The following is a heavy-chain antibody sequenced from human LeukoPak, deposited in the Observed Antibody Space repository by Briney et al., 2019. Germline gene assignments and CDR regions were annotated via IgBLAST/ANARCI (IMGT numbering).Heavy chain of an antibody. Sequence: ASVKVSCKASGYTFTSYGISWVRQAPGQGIEWMGWISAYNGNTNYAQKPQGRVTMTTDTSTSTAYMELRSLRSDDTAVYYCARDSIAVAGTAFDYWGQGTLVTVSS. CDR1: GYTFTSYG. CDR2: ISAYNGNT. CDR3: ARDSIAVAGTAFDY. D-gene: IGHD6-19*01. V-gene: IGHV1-18*01. J-gene: IGHJ4*02.